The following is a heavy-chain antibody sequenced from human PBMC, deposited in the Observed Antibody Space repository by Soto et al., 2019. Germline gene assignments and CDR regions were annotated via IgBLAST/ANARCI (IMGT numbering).Heavy chain of an antibody. CDR3: ARDKGDGEYYFDY. Sequence: GGSLRLSCAASGFPVSSNSMSWVRQAPGKGLEWVSVIHSGGSTYYADSVKGRFTISRDNSKNTLYLQMNSLRAEDTAVYYCARDKGDGEYYFDYWGQGTLVTVSS. V-gene: IGHV3-66*01. D-gene: IGHD4-17*01. J-gene: IGHJ4*02. CDR1: GFPVSSNS. CDR2: IHSGGST.